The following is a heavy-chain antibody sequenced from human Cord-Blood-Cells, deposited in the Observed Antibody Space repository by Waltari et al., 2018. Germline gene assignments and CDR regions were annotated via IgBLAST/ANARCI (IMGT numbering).Heavy chain of an antibody. V-gene: IGHV1-18*01. J-gene: IGHJ4*02. CDR1: GYTFTSYG. CDR2: ISAYNGNT. D-gene: IGHD2-2*02. CDR3: ARVSSREDIVVVPAAIMPFDY. Sequence: QVQLVQSGAEVKKPGASVKVSCKASGYTFTSYGISWVRQAPGQGLAWMGWISAYNGNTNYAQKLPGRVTMTTDTSTSTAYMELRSLRSDDTAVYYCARVSSREDIVVVPAAIMPFDYWGQGTLVTVSS.